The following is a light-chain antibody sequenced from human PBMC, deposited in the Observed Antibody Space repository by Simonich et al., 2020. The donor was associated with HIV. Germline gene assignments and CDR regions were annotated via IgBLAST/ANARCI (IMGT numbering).Light chain of an antibody. Sequence: QSALTQPASVSGSPGQSITISCTGTSSDVGGYNYVSWYQQHPGKAPKLMIYDVSKWPSGVPDRFAGSKSGNTASLTISGLQAEEEADYYCCSYAGSHTFVFGGGTKLTVL. J-gene: IGLJ2*01. CDR2: DVS. CDR3: CSYAGSHTFV. V-gene: IGLV2-11*01. CDR1: SSDVGGYNY.